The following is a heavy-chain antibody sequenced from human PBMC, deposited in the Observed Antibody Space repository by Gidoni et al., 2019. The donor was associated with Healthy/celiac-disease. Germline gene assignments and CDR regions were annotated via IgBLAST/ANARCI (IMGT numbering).Heavy chain of an antibody. CDR1: GFTFSSYA. J-gene: IGHJ6*02. CDR3: ARDSLDV. Sequence: QVQLVESGGGVVQPGRSLRLPCAASGFTFSSYAMHWVRQAPGKGLEWVAVISYDGSNKYYADSVKGRFTISRDNSKNTLYLQMNSLRAEDTAVYYCARDSLDVWGQGTTVTVSS. V-gene: IGHV3-30*01. CDR2: ISYDGSNK.